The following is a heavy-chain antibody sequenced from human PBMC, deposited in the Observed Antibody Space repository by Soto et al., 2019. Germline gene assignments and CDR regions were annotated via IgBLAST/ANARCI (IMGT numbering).Heavy chain of an antibody. D-gene: IGHD3-3*01. CDR3: ARDLLYYDFWSADEPADYYGMDV. Sequence: SETLSLTCTVTGGSISPDYWSWIRQPPGKGLEWIGHIYYTGNTNYNPSLKSRVTISVDTSTNRFSLRLRSVSAADTAVYYCARDLLYYDFWSADEPADYYGMDVWGQGTTVTVSS. CDR1: GGSISPDY. V-gene: IGHV4-59*13. CDR2: IYYTGNT. J-gene: IGHJ6*02.